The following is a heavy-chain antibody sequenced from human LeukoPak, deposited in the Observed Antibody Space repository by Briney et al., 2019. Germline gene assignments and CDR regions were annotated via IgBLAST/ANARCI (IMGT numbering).Heavy chain of an antibody. J-gene: IGHJ6*02. CDR2: IKGDGRST. CDR1: GFTFSNYW. CDR3: ARGNYHAMDV. V-gene: IGHV3-74*01. Sequence: GGSLRLSCAASGFTFSNYWMHWVRQTPGEGLVCVSLIKGDGRSTTYADSVKGRFTISRDNAKNTVYLQMNSLRAEDTAVYYCARGNYHAMDVWGQGTTVTVSS.